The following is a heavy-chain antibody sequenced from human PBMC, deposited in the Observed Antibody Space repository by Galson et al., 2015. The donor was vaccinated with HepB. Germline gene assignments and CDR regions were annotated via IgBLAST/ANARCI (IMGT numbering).Heavy chain of an antibody. V-gene: IGHV1-18*01. CDR2: ISAYNGNT. CDR1: GYTFPSYG. J-gene: IGHJ6*02. CDR3: ASDGRGQLVRGAIVWDV. Sequence: QSGEYVEKPGASVMVSFKASGYTFPSYGISWVRQASGQGLEWMGWISAYNGNTNYAQKLQGRVTMTTDTSTCTAYMELSSLRSDVTDMDYCASDGRGQLVRGAIVWDVWGQGTTVTVSS. D-gene: IGHD6-13*01.